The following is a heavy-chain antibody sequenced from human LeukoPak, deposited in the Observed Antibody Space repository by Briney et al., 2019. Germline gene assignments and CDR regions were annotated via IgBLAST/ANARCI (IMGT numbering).Heavy chain of an antibody. Sequence: GESLKISCEGSGYTFTIYWVAWVRQMPGKGLEWMGIIYPGDSDTRYSPSFQGQVTISADTSIGTAYLQWSSLKASDTAMYYCARQDSSGYFEWGQGTLVTVSS. D-gene: IGHD3-22*01. CDR1: GYTFTIYW. CDR3: ARQDSSGYFE. V-gene: IGHV5-51*01. CDR2: IYPGDSDT. J-gene: IGHJ4*02.